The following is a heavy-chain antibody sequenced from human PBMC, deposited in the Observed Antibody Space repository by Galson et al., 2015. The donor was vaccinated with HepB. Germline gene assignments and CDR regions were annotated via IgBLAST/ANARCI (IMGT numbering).Heavy chain of an antibody. D-gene: IGHD5-12*01. V-gene: IGHV3-33*01. CDR3: ATSNPSVAIGED. CDR2: IYYDGGNK. Sequence: LEWVAIIYYDGGNKYYADSVRGRFTISKDNSKNTLYLQMNSLRPEDTAIYYCATSNPSVAIGEDWGQGTLVTVSS. J-gene: IGHJ4*02.